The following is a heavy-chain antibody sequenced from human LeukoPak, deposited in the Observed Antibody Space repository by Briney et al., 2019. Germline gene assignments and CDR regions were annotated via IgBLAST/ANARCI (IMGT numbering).Heavy chain of an antibody. CDR1: GFTFSSYG. D-gene: IGHD6-6*01. CDR2: IWYDGSNK. CDR3: AKPFEYSSSSCHDY. V-gene: IGHV3-33*06. J-gene: IGHJ4*02. Sequence: GGSLRLSCAASGFTFSSYGMHWVRQAPGKGLEWVAVIWYDGSNKYYADSVKGRFTISRDNSENTLYLQMNSLRAEDTAVYYCAKPFEYSSSSCHDYWGQGTLVTVSS.